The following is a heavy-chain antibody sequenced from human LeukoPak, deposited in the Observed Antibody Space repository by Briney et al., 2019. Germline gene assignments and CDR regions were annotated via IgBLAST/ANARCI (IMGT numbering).Heavy chain of an antibody. Sequence: GGSLRLSCAASGFTFDDYGMSWVRQAPGKGLEWVSGINWNGGSTGYADSVKGRFTISRDNAKNSLYLQMNSLRAEDTALCYCARGGKQWLVPNYYYYMDVWGKGTTVTVSS. CDR3: ARGGKQWLVPNYYYYMDV. V-gene: IGHV3-20*04. CDR2: INWNGGST. D-gene: IGHD6-19*01. CDR1: GFTFDDYG. J-gene: IGHJ6*03.